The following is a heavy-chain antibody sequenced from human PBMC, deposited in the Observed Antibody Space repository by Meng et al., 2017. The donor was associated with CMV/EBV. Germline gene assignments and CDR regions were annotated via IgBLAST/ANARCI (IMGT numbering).Heavy chain of an antibody. J-gene: IGHJ4*02. V-gene: IGHV3-74*01. CDR1: GFTFSSYW. CDR3: AREGNTGIVGAGDY. D-gene: IGHD1-26*01. CDR2: INSDVSST. Sequence: GESLKISCAASGFTFSSYWMHWVRQAPGKGLVWVSRINSDVSSTSYADSVKGRFTISRDNAKNTLYLQMNSLRAEDTAVYYCAREGNTGIVGAGDYWGQGTLVTVSS.